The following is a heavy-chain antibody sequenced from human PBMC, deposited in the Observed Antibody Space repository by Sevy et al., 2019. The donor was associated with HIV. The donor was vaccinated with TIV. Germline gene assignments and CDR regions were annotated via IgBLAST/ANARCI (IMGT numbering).Heavy chain of an antibody. J-gene: IGHJ4*02. CDR1: GLTVSSNY. V-gene: IGHV3-53*01. CDR3: ARGGLDSNWFRSFDY. D-gene: IGHD6-13*01. CDR2: IYCGGAT. Sequence: GSLRLSCAVSGLTVSSNYMSWVRQAPGKGLEWVSLIYCGGATYYADSVNGRFTISGDDSKNTLYLQMDSLRAEDTAVYYCARGGLDSNWFRSFDYWGRGTLVTVSS.